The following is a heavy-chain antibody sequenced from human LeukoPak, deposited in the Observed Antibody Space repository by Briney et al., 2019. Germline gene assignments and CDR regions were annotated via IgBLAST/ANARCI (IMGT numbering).Heavy chain of an antibody. Sequence: ASVKVSCKASGYTFTSYYMHWVRQAPGQGLEWMGIIDPSGGSTSYAQKFQGRVTMTEDTSTDTAYMELSSLRSEDTAVYYCATSGYSYGHLNGIDYWGQGTLVTVSS. V-gene: IGHV1-46*01. D-gene: IGHD5-18*01. CDR2: IDPSGGST. CDR3: ATSGYSYGHLNGIDY. CDR1: GYTFTSYY. J-gene: IGHJ4*02.